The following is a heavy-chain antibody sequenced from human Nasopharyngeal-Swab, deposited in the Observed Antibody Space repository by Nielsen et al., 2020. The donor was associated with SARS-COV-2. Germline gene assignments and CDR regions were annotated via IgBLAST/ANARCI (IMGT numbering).Heavy chain of an antibody. V-gene: IGHV4-31*03. CDR3: ARIGSSWHVHFDY. J-gene: IGHJ4*03. CDR1: GGSISSGGYY. CDR2: IYYSGST. Sequence: SETLSLTCTVSGGSISSGGYYWSWIRQHPGKGLEWIGYIYYSGSTYYNPSLKSRVTISVDTSKNQFSLKLSSVTAADTAVYYCARIGSSWHVHFDYWGQGTMVTVSS. D-gene: IGHD6-13*01.